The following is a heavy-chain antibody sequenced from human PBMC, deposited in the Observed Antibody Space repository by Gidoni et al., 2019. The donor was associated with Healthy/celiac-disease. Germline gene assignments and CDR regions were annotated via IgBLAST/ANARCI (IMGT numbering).Heavy chain of an antibody. D-gene: IGHD4-17*01. V-gene: IGHV4-34*01. J-gene: IGHJ5*02. CDR1: GGSFSGSY. CDR2: INHSGST. Sequence: QVQLQQWGAGLLKPSETLSLTCAVYGGSFSGSYWSWIRQPPGKGLAWIGEINHSGSTNYNPSLKSRVTISVDTSKNQFSLKLSSVTAADTAVYYCARGLIGGDYGDYENWFDPWGQGTLVTVSS. CDR3: ARGLIGGDYGDYENWFDP.